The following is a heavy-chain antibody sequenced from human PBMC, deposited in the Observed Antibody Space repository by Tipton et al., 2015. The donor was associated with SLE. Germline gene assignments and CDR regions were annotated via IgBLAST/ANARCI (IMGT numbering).Heavy chain of an antibody. CDR3: AKPPHNYGDYVSWYFDV. J-gene: IGHJ2*01. D-gene: IGHD4-17*01. Sequence: SLRLSCTASGLTFSEYYMNWIRQAPGKGLEWVSYISSSGASVHYADSVRGRFTISRDNTDNSLYLQMNSLRVEDTAVYYCAKPPHNYGDYVSWYFDVWGRGTLVTVSS. V-gene: IGHV3-11*01. CDR2: ISSSGASV. CDR1: GLTFSEYY.